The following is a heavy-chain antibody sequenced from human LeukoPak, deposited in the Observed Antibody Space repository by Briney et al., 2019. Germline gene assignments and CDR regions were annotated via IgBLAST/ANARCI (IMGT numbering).Heavy chain of an antibody. V-gene: IGHV3-7*01. CDR3: ARDASLYCAGDTCYWAFDH. Sequence: GGSLRLSCAASGFTFSNYWMSWVRQAPGKGPEWVANIKQDESKTYYVDSVKGRFTISRDYAKNSLFLQMNSLRAEDTAVYYCARDASLYCAGDTCYWAFDHWGQGTLVTISS. J-gene: IGHJ4*02. D-gene: IGHD2-21*02. CDR1: GFTFSNYW. CDR2: IKQDESKT.